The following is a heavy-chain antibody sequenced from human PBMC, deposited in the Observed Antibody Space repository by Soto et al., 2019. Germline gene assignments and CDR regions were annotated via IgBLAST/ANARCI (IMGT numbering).Heavy chain of an antibody. Sequence: PGGSLRLSCAASGFTFSSYAMHWVRQAPGKGLEYVSAISSNGGSTYYANSVKGRFTISRDNSKNTLYLQMGSLRAEDMAVYYCARVGRAYSNYSYYYYYMDVWGKGTTVTVSS. CDR3: ARVGRAYSNYSYYYYYMDV. CDR2: ISSNGGST. CDR1: GFTFSSYA. J-gene: IGHJ6*03. D-gene: IGHD4-4*01. V-gene: IGHV3-64*01.